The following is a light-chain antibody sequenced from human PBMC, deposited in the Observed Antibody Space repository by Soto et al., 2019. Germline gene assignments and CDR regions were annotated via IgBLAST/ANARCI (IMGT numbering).Light chain of an antibody. J-gene: IGKJ1*01. CDR1: QSVSSN. Sequence: EIVMTHSPATLSVSPGERATLSCRASQSVSSNLAWYQQKPGQAPRLLIYGASTRATGIPARFSGSGSGTEFTLTISSLQSEDFAVYYCQQYGSSTWTFGQGTKVEIK. CDR2: GAS. CDR3: QQYGSSTWT. V-gene: IGKV3-15*01.